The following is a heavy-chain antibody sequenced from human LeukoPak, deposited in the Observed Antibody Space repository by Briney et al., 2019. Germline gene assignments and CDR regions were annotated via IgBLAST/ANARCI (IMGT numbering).Heavy chain of an antibody. Sequence: GGSLRLSCAASGFIVSNNHINWIRQAPGKWLESVSIIYSGDTTYYSDSMKGRFILSSDNSKNMLYLQMNSLRVEDTAVYYCARGGPGSRVLDYWGQGTVVTVSS. J-gene: IGHJ4*02. CDR3: ARGGPGSRVLDY. CDR1: GFIVSNNH. CDR2: IYSGDTT. V-gene: IGHV3-66*01. D-gene: IGHD3-10*01.